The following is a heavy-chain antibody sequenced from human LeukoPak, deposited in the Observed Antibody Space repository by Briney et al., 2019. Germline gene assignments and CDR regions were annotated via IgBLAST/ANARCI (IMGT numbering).Heavy chain of an antibody. Sequence: ASVKVSCKASGYTFNSYAMHWVRQAPGQRLEWMGWINAGNGNTKYSQKFQGRVTITRDTSASTAYMELSSLRSEDTAVYYCARDAAAIMWFDPWGQGTLVTVSS. CDR1: GYTFNSYA. V-gene: IGHV1-3*01. CDR3: ARDAAAIMWFDP. D-gene: IGHD2-2*01. CDR2: INAGNGNT. J-gene: IGHJ5*02.